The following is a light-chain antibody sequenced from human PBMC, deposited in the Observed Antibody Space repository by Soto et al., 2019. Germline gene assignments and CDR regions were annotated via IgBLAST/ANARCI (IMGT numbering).Light chain of an antibody. J-gene: IGKJ5*01. V-gene: IGKV1-39*01. CDR3: QPSYSSPTT. CDR2: GVY. CDR1: QNIGNH. Sequence: EIQMTQYPSTLPASVGDRFTITCMASQNIGNHLNWYQQKPGKARKFLVYGVYNLQSGVPSRFTGSGSGTDFTLTVNDLQPEDFATYYCQPSYSSPTTVGQGTRLEIK.